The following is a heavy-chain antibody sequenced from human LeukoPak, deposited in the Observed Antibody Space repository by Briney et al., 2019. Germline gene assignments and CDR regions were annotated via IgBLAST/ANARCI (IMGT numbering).Heavy chain of an antibody. D-gene: IGHD3-9*01. V-gene: IGHV1-2*02. Sequence: ASVKVSCKASGYTFTGYYMHWVRQAPGQGLEWMGWINPNSGGTNYAQKFQGRVTITADKSTSTAYMELSSLRSEDTAVYYCARGYDILTGVDYWGQGTLVTVSS. J-gene: IGHJ4*02. CDR3: ARGYDILTGVDY. CDR1: GYTFTGYY. CDR2: INPNSGGT.